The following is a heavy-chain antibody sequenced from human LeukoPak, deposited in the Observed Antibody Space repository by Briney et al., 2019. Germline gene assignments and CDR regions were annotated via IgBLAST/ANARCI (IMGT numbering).Heavy chain of an antibody. J-gene: IGHJ5*02. CDR2: IWYDGSNK. CDR3: ARDAAPQGFDP. V-gene: IGHV3-33*01. D-gene: IGHD2-15*01. CDR1: GFTFSSYG. Sequence: PGRSLRLSCAASGFTFSSYGMHWVRQAPGKGLEWVAVIWYDGSNKYYADSVKGRFTISRDNSKNTLYLQMNSLRAEDTAVYYCARDAAPQGFDPWGQGTLVTVSS.